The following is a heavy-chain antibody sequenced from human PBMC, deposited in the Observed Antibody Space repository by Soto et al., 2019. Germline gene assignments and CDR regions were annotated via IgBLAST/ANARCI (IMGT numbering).Heavy chain of an antibody. J-gene: IGHJ4*02. D-gene: IGHD2-15*01. CDR1: GFTFSSYA. CDR2: ISGSGGST. V-gene: IGHV3-23*01. Sequence: EVQLLESGGGLVQPGGSLRLSCAASGFTFSSYAMSWVRQAPGKGLEWVSAISGSGGSTYYADSVKGRFTISRDNSKNTLYLQMNSLRAEDTAVYYCAKLGGPVVAAPFPFDYWGQGTLVTVSS. CDR3: AKLGGPVVAAPFPFDY.